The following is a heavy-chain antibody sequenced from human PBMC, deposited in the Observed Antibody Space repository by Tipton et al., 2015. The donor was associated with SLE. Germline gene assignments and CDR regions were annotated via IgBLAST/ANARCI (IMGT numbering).Heavy chain of an antibody. D-gene: IGHD3-9*01. J-gene: IGHJ4*02. V-gene: IGHV3-23*03. CDR3: AKDRQVYDTLTGYYGDVDY. Sequence: SLRLSCAASGFTFGDYAMHWVRQAPGKGLEWVSLTYSDGRTYYSDSVKGRFTISRDNSKNTLYPQMNSLRAEDTAVYYCAKDRQVYDTLTGYYGDVDYWGQGTLVTVSS. CDR1: GFTFGDYA. CDR2: TYSDGRT.